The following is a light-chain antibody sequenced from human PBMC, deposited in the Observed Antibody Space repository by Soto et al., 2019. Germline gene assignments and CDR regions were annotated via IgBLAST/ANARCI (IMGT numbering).Light chain of an antibody. CDR1: SSDVGGYNY. V-gene: IGLV2-11*01. CDR2: HVT. CDR3: CSYAGSYTFV. J-gene: IGLJ2*01. Sequence: SALTQPRSVSGSPGQSVTISCTGTSSDVGGYNYVSWYQQHPGKAPILIIFHVTKRPSGVPDRFSGSKSGNTASLSISGLQPEDEAEYYCCSYAGSYTFVFGGGTKLTVL.